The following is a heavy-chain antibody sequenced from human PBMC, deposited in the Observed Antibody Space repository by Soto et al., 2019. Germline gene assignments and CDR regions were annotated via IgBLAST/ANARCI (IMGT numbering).Heavy chain of an antibody. J-gene: IGHJ4*02. D-gene: IGHD5-18*01. Sequence: QVQLVESGGGVVQPGRSLRLSCAASGFTFSTYGMHWVRQAPGTGLEWVAVISYDGRNKYYADSVKGRFTISRDNSKNTLYLQMNSLRAEDTAVYYCARAYAARVIDYWGQGILVTVSS. CDR2: ISYDGRNK. V-gene: IGHV3-30*03. CDR1: GFTFSTYG. CDR3: ARAYAARVIDY.